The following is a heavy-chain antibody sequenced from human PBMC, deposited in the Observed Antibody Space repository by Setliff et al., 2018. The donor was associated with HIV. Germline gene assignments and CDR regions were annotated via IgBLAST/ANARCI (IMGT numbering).Heavy chain of an antibody. CDR3: ARKDGVGYCDSNSCYGIGPIDF. V-gene: IGHV1-2*02. CDR1: GYTFFEYY. Sequence: ASVKVSCKASGYTFFEYYMFWLRQAPGQGLEWMGWINPYNGATNLAQKFQGRVTLTRDTSVTTVYMELTSLRSDDTAVYYCARKDGVGYCDSNSCYGIGPIDFWGQGSLVTVSS. D-gene: IGHD2-2*01. CDR2: INPYNGAT. J-gene: IGHJ4*02.